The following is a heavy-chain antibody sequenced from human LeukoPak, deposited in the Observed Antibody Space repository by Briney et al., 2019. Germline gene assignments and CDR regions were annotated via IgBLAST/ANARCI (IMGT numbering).Heavy chain of an antibody. CDR3: ARGGYSSSWGNWFDP. J-gene: IGHJ5*02. Sequence: ASVKVSCKASGYTFTGYYIHWVRQAPGQELEWMGWINPNSGGTNYAQKFQGRVTMTRDTSISTAYMELSRLRSDDTAVYYCARGGYSSSWGNWFDPWGQGTLVTVSS. D-gene: IGHD6-13*01. V-gene: IGHV1-2*02. CDR1: GYTFTGYY. CDR2: INPNSGGT.